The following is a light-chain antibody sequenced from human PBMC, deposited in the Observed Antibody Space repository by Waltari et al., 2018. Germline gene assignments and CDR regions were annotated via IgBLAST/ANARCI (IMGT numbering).Light chain of an antibody. J-gene: IGLJ2*01. CDR2: EVS. CDR1: SSDVGGYNY. Sequence: QSALTQPASVSGSPGQSITISCTGTSSDVGGYNYASWYQQHPGKAPKLMIYEVSNRPSGVSNRVSGSKSGNTASLTISGLQAEDEADYYCSSYTSSSTLVVFGGGTKLTVL. V-gene: IGLV2-14*01. CDR3: SSYTSSSTLVV.